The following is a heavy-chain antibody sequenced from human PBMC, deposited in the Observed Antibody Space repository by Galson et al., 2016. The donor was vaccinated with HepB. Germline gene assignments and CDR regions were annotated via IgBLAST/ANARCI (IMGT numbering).Heavy chain of an antibody. CDR3: AKLEGHLTDDDY. V-gene: IGHV3-23*01. CDR1: GFTFSSYA. CDR2: LSGSGGST. Sequence: SLRLSCAASGFTFSSYAMNWVRQAPGKGLEWVSTLSGSGGSTYYADSVKGRFTISRDNSKNTLYLQMNSLRAEDTAVYYCAKLEGHLTDDDYWGQGTLVTVSS. D-gene: IGHD5-24*01. J-gene: IGHJ4*02.